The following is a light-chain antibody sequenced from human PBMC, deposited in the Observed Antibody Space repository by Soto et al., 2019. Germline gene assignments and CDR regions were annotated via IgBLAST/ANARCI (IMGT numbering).Light chain of an antibody. V-gene: IGLV2-14*03. J-gene: IGLJ1*01. CDR2: DVS. CDR1: SRDIGAYDY. Sequence: QSALTQPASVSGSPRQSVTISCTGTSRDIGAYDYVSWYQQHPGGVPKLLIYDVSSRPSGVSSRFSGSKSGNTASLTISGLQADDESHYYCSSFADSSARDYVFGGGTKLTVL. CDR3: SSFADSSARDYV.